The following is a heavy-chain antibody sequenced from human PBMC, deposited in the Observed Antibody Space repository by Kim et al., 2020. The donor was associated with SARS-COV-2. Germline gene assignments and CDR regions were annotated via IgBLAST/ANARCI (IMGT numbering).Heavy chain of an antibody. D-gene: IGHD6-6*01. V-gene: IGHV3-21*01. J-gene: IGHJ3*02. Sequence: YADSVKGRLTITRDNAKNALYRQMNSMRGEETAVYCCARTYSSFGDAFDIWGQGTMVTVSS. CDR3: ARTYSSFGDAFDI.